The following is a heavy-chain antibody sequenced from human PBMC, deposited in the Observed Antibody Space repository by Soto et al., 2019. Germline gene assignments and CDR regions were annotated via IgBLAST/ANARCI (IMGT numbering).Heavy chain of an antibody. Sequence: GGSLRLSCAASGFTFSSYGMHWVRQAPGKGLEWVAVISYDGSNKYYADSVKGRFTISGGNSKNTLYLQMNSLRAEDTAVYYCAKETIFLSGTTGGMDVWGQGTTVTVSS. CDR1: GFTFSSYG. J-gene: IGHJ6*02. CDR3: AKETIFLSGTTGGMDV. CDR2: ISYDGSNK. D-gene: IGHD1-7*01. V-gene: IGHV3-30*18.